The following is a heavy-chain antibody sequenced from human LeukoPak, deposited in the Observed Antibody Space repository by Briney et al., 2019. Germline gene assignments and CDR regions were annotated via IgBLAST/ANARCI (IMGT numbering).Heavy chain of an antibody. J-gene: IGHJ4*02. CDR3: ARGADWANIYFDY. CDR1: GGSISSYY. V-gene: IGHV4-59*08. CDR2: IYYSGST. Sequence: SETLSLTCTVSGGSISSYYWSWIRQPPGKGLEWIGYIYYSGSTNYNPSLKSRVTISVDTSKNQFSLKLSSVTAGDTAVYYCARGADWANIYFDYWGQGTLVTVSS. D-gene: IGHD3-9*01.